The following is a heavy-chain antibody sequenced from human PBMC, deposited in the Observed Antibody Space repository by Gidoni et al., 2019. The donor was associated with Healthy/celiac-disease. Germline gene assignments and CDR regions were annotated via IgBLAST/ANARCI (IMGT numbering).Heavy chain of an antibody. CDR1: GFTFSSKY. V-gene: IGHV3-53*02. CDR3: ASGYSSSWYDYYYYGMDV. Sequence: EVQLVETGGGFIQPGGSLSLSCAASGFTFSSKYMSWVRQAPGKGLEWVSFIYSGGSTYYADSVKGRFTISRDNSKNTLYLQMNSLRAEDTAVYYCASGYSSSWYDYYYYGMDVWGQGTTVTVSS. J-gene: IGHJ6*02. D-gene: IGHD6-13*01. CDR2: IYSGGST.